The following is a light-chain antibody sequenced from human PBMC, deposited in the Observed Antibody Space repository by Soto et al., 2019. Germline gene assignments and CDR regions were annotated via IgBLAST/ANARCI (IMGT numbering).Light chain of an antibody. CDR1: QSVSSN. CDR2: GAS. V-gene: IGKV3-20*01. J-gene: IGKJ1*01. Sequence: EILMTQSPATLSVSPVARATLSCMASQSVSSNLSGYQHKPGHAPSLLINGASNRATGIPERFSGSGSRTDFTLTISILEHEDSAVYYCQQYGSSSWTFGQGTKVDIK. CDR3: QQYGSSSWT.